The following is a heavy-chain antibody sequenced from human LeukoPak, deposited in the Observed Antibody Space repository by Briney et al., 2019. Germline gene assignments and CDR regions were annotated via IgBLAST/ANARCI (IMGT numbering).Heavy chain of an antibody. CDR1: GFTFSSHG. V-gene: IGHV3-30*02. Sequence: PGGSLRLSCAASGFTFSSHGMHWVRQAPGKGLEWVAFVRSDGTTKYYTDSVKGRFTISSDNSKNTMYLQMNSLRAEDTAVYYRAKDQPRAYFDSWGQGTLVTVSS. CDR3: AKDQPRAYFDS. D-gene: IGHD2-2*01. J-gene: IGHJ4*02. CDR2: VRSDGTTK.